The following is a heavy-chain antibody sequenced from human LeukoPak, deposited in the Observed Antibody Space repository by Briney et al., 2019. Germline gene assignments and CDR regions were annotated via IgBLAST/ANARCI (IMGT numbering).Heavy chain of an antibody. D-gene: IGHD2-2*01. Sequence: GGSLRLSCAASGFTFSDYYMSWIRQAPGKGLEWVSYISSSGSTIYYADSVKGRFTVSREYSKNTLYLHLNSLRAEDTAVYHCAKVGCSTTSCYAGDDYWGQGTLVIISS. CDR3: AKVGCSTTSCYAGDDY. CDR2: ISSSGSTI. CDR1: GFTFSDYY. J-gene: IGHJ4*02. V-gene: IGHV3-11*01.